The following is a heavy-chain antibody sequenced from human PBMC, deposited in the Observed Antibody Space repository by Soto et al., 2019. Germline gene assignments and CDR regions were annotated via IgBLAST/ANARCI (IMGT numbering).Heavy chain of an antibody. CDR2: ISYDGSKK. J-gene: IGHJ4*02. Sequence: ESGGGVVQPGRSLRLSCAASGFTFSSFAMYWVRQAPGEGLEWLAVISYDGSKKYYADSVRGRFTISRDNSENTLYLQMNGLRSEDTAVYYCTRDMDYGDGAFGDYWGQGALVTVSS. D-gene: IGHD4-17*01. CDR3: TRDMDYGDGAFGDY. V-gene: IGHV3-30*04. CDR1: GFTFSSFA.